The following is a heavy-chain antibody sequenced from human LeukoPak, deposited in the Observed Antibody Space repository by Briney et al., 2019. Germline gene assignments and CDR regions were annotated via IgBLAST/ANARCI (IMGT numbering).Heavy chain of an antibody. Sequence: SETLSLTCAVYGGSFSGYYWSWIRQPPGKRLEWIGEINHSGSTNYNPSLKSRVTISVDTSKNQFSLKLSSVTAADTAVYYCARAYIVVVPAWTGYGMDVWGQGTTVTVSS. CDR3: ARAYIVVVPAWTGYGMDV. CDR1: GGSFSGYY. J-gene: IGHJ6*02. D-gene: IGHD2-2*01. V-gene: IGHV4-34*01. CDR2: INHSGST.